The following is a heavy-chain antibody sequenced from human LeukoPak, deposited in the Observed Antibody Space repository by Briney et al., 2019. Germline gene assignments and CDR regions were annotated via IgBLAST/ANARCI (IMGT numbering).Heavy chain of an antibody. J-gene: IGHJ4*02. V-gene: IGHV4-34*01. CDR1: GGSISSYY. CDR2: SNHSGST. CDR3: ARGRYGDYERYFDY. Sequence: SETLSLTCTVSGGSISSYYWSWIRQPPGKGLEWIGESNHSGSTNNNPSLKSRVTISVDTSKNQFSLKLSSVTAADTAVYSCARGRYGDYERYFDYWGQGTLVTVSS. D-gene: IGHD4-17*01.